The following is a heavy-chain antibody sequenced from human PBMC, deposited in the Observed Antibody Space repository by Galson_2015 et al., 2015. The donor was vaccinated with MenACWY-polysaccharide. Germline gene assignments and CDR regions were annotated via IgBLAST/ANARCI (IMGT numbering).Heavy chain of an antibody. CDR3: ARVGYYDSSGYSLNAFDI. Sequence: SVKVSCKASGYTFISYDFNWVRQATGQGLEWMGWMNPNSGNTGYAQKFQGRVTMTRNTSISTAYMELSSLRSEDTAVYYCARVGYYDSSGYSLNAFDIWGQGTMVTVSS. V-gene: IGHV1-8*01. CDR1: GYTFISYD. CDR2: MNPNSGNT. D-gene: IGHD3-22*01. J-gene: IGHJ3*02.